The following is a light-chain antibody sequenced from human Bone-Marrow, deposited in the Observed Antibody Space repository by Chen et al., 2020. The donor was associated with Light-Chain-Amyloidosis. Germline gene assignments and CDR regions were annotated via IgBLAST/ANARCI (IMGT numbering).Light chain of an antibody. V-gene: IGKV3-11*01. J-gene: IGKJ5*01. CDR1: QSVTSY. Sequence: VLTPSPATLSLSPGATATLSCRASQSVTSYLAWYQQKPGQAPRLLIYDASNRATGIPARFSGSGSGTDFTLTISSLEPEDFAVYYCQQRSNWPGFGQGTRLEIK. CDR3: QQRSNWPG. CDR2: DAS.